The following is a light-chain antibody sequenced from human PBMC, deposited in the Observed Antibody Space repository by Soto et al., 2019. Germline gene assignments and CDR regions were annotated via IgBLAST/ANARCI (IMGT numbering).Light chain of an antibody. CDR2: TSG. CDR1: QRITTY. CDR3: QQTYSTPYT. V-gene: IGKV1-39*01. Sequence: DIHMTQSPSSLSASVGDRVTVSCRASQRITTYVNWYQQKPGEAPKLLITTSGTLQRGVPSRFSGIGSGTDFTLTISSLQPADFATYFCQQTYSTPYTFGQGTKLEIK. J-gene: IGKJ2*01.